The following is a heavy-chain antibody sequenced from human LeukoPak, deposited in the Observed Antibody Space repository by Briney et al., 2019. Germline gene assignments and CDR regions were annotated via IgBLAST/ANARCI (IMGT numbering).Heavy chain of an antibody. CDR3: ARQYCTNGVCNMYNWLDP. CDR2: IYHSGST. J-gene: IGHJ5*02. D-gene: IGHD2-8*01. CDR1: GYSISSGYY. Sequence: PSETLSLTCAVSGYSISSGYYWGWIRPPPGKGLEWIGSIYHSGSTYYNPSLKSRVTISVDTSKNQFSLKLSSVTAADTAVYYCARQYCTNGVCNMYNWLDPWGQGTLVTVSS. V-gene: IGHV4-38-2*01.